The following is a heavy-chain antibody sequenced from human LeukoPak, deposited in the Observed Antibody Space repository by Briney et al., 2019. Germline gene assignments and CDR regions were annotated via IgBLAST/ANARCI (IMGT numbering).Heavy chain of an antibody. Sequence: ASVKVSCKASGYTFTSYAMNWVRQAPGQGLEWMGWINPNSGGTNYAQKFQGRVTMTRDTSISTAYMELSRLRSDDTAVYYCARCVGIYYMDVWGKGTTVTVSS. CDR3: ARCVGIYYMDV. CDR2: INPNSGGT. D-gene: IGHD3-10*01. J-gene: IGHJ6*03. V-gene: IGHV1-2*02. CDR1: GYTFTSYA.